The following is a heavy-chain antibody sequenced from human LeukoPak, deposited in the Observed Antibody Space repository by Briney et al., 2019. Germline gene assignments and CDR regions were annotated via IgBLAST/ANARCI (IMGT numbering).Heavy chain of an antibody. D-gene: IGHD6-19*01. V-gene: IGHV3-33*01. CDR2: IWYDGSNK. J-gene: IGHJ4*02. CDR3: ARDLALPWMAGTLNS. CDR1: GFTFSSYG. Sequence: PGRSLRLSCAASGFTFSSYGMHWVRQAPGKGLEWVAVIWYDGSNKYYADSVKGRFTISRDNSKNTLYLQMNSLRAEDTAVYYCARDLALPWMAGTLNSWGQGTLVTVSS.